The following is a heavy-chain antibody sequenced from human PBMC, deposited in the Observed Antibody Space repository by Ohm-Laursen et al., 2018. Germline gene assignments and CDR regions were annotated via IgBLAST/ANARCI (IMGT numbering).Heavy chain of an antibody. CDR3: ARATFGELFYYFDY. V-gene: IGHV3-7*01. Sequence: SLRLSCAATGFTFSSYCMSWVRQAPGKGLEWVANIKQDGSEKYYVDSVKGRFTISRDNAKNSLYLQMNSLRAEDTAVYYCARATFGELFYYFDYWGQGTLVTVSS. CDR2: IKQDGSEK. CDR1: GFTFSSYC. D-gene: IGHD3-10*01. J-gene: IGHJ4*02.